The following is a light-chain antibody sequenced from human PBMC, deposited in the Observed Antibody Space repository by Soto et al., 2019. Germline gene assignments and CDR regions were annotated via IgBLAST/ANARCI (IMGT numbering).Light chain of an antibody. J-gene: IGKJ5*01. V-gene: IGKV3-11*01. Sequence: EIVLTQSPGTLSLSPGERSTLSCSASQTVRNNYLAWYQQKPGQAPRLLMHDASNRATGIPVRFSGSGAGTDFTLTISSLEPEDSAVYYCQQRSNWPSITFGQGTRLEI. CDR2: DAS. CDR3: QQRSNWPSIT. CDR1: QTVRNNY.